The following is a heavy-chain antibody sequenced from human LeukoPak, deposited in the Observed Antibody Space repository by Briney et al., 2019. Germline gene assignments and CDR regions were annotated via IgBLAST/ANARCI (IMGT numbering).Heavy chain of an antibody. J-gene: IGHJ4*02. CDR2: INHSGST. CDR3: ARALSYGDYFDY. V-gene: IGHV4-34*01. D-gene: IGHD4-17*01. Sequence: SETLSLTCAVYGGSFSGYYWSWIRQPPGKGLEWVGEINHSGSTNYNPSLKGRVTISVDTSKNQFSLKLSSVTAADTAVYYCARALSYGDYFDYWGQGTLVTVSS. CDR1: GGSFSGYY.